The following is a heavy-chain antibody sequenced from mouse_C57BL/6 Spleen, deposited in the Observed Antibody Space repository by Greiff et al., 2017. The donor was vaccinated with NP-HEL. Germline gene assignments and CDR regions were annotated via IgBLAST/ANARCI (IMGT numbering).Heavy chain of an antibody. Sequence: QVHVKQPGAELVMPGASVKLSCKASGYTFTSYWMHWVKQRPGQGLEWIGEIDPSDSYTNYNQKFKGKSTLTVDKSSSTAYMQLSSLTSEDSAVYYCARKGAYDYDGAWFAYWGQGTLVTVSA. J-gene: IGHJ3*01. D-gene: IGHD2-4*01. V-gene: IGHV1-69*01. CDR2: IDPSDSYT. CDR3: ARKGAYDYDGAWFAY. CDR1: GYTFTSYW.